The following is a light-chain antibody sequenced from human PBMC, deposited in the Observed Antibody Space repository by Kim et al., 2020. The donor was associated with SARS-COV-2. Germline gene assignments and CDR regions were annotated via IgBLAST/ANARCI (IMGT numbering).Light chain of an antibody. CDR3: LSYDNILSGSI. CDR2: ANT. Sequence: QTVTISCTGSTSNIGAGYDVHWYRHLPGTAPQLLIYANTNRPSGVPDRISGSKSGTSASLAITGLQAEDEADYFCLSYDNILSGSIFGGGTQLTVL. CDR1: TSNIGAGYD. V-gene: IGLV1-40*01. J-gene: IGLJ2*01.